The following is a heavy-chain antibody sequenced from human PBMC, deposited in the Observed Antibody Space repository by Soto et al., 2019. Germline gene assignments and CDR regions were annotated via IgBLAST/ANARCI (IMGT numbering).Heavy chain of an antibody. CDR3: VHLLARRYCFDY. V-gene: IGHV2-5*02. CDR2: IYWDDGE. CDR1: GFSLSTSGVG. D-gene: IGHD6-6*01. Sequence: QITLKESGPTLVKPTQTRTLTCTFSGFSLSTSGVGVGWIRQPPGKALEWLTLIYWDDGERYSPSLKSRLTLTNATSKNQLVLTMPNIDPVDTATYYCVHLLARRYCFDYWGQGTLVTVSS. J-gene: IGHJ4*02.